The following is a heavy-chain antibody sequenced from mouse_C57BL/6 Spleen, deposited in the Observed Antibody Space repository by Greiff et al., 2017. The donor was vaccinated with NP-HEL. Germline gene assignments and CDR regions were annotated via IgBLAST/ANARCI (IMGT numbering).Heavy chain of an antibody. D-gene: IGHD2-4*01. CDR3: ARRDYDY. Sequence: QVHVKQPGAELMKPGASVKMSCKASGYTFASYWITWVKQRPGQGLEWIGDIYPGSGSTNYNEKFKSKATLTVDTSSSTAYMQLSSLTSEDSAVYYCARRDYDYWGQGTTLTVSS. J-gene: IGHJ2*01. CDR2: IYPGSGST. CDR1: GYTFASYW. V-gene: IGHV1-55*01.